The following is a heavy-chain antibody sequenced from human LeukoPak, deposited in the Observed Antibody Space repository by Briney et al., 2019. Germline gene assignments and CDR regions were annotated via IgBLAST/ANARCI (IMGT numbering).Heavy chain of an antibody. CDR2: IYYSGST. V-gene: IGHV4-59*01. CDR3: ARDGYSGNDGL. J-gene: IGHJ4*02. Sequence: KPSETLSLTCTVSGGSISSYYWSWIRQPPGKGLEWIGYIYYSGSTNYNPSLKSRVTISVDTSKNQFSLKLSSVTAADTAVYYCARDGYSGNDGLWGQGTLVTASS. D-gene: IGHD5-12*01. CDR1: GGSISSYY.